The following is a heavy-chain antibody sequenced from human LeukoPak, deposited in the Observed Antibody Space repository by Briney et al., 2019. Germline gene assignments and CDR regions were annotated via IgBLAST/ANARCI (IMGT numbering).Heavy chain of an antibody. J-gene: IGHJ6*03. CDR1: DYSISSGYY. Sequence: SETLSLTCSVSDYSISSGYYWGWIRQPPGKGLEWIGSMYHSGDTYYNPSLKSRVTISVDTSKNQFSLKLSSVTAADTAVYYCARDREFYYMDVWGKGTTVTVSS. CDR2: MYHSGDT. D-gene: IGHD3-10*01. V-gene: IGHV4-38-2*02. CDR3: ARDREFYYMDV.